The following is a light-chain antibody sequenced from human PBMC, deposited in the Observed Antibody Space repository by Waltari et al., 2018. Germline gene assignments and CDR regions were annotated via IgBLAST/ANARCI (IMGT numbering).Light chain of an antibody. CDR3: SSYAGSNNFVV. Sequence: QSALTQPPSASGSPGQSVTIPCTGTSSDVGGYNYVSWYQQHPGKDPKLMIYEVSNRPSGVPARFSGSKSGNTASLTVSGLQAEDEADYYCSSYAGSNNFVVFGGGTKLTVL. J-gene: IGLJ2*01. CDR1: SSDVGGYNY. CDR2: EVS. V-gene: IGLV2-8*01.